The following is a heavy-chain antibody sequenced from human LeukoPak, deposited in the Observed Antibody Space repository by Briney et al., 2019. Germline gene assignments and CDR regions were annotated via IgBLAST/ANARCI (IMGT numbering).Heavy chain of an antibody. CDR3: ARGGITMIVVDPDAFDI. V-gene: IGHV1-69*01. CDR1: GGTFSSYA. CDR2: IIPIFGTA. Sequence: SVKVSCKASGGTFSSYAISWVRQAPGQGLEWMGGIIPIFGTANYAQKFQGRVAITADESTSTAYMELSSLRSEDTAVYYCARGGITMIVVDPDAFDIWGQGTMVTVSS. J-gene: IGHJ3*02. D-gene: IGHD3-22*01.